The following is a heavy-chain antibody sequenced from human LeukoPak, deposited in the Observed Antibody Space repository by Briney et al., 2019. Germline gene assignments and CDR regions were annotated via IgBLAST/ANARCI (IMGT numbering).Heavy chain of an antibody. J-gene: IGHJ4*02. Sequence: PGGSLRLSCAASGFTFSSYGMSWVRQAPGKGLEWVSAISGSGGSTYYADSVKGRFTISRDNSKNTLYLQMNSLRAEDTAVYYCARVSIVGALFDYWGQGTLVTVSS. V-gene: IGHV3-23*01. CDR3: ARVSIVGALFDY. D-gene: IGHD1-26*01. CDR1: GFTFSSYG. CDR2: ISGSGGST.